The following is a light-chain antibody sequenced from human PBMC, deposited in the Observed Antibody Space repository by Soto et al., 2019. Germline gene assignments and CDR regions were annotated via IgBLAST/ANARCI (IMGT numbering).Light chain of an antibody. Sequence: DIQMTQSPSSLSASVGDRVTITCRASQSIITYLNWYQQKPGKAPKVLIYAASSLQSGVPSRFSGSGSGTDFTLTISSLQPEDFATYYCLQSYRTPLTFGGGTKVDIK. J-gene: IGKJ4*01. CDR3: LQSYRTPLT. CDR2: AAS. CDR1: QSIITY. V-gene: IGKV1-39*01.